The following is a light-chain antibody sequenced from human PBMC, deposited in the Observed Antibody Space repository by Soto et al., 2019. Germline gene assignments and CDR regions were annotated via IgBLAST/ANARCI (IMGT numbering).Light chain of an antibody. CDR3: SSYAGSSNV. J-gene: IGLJ1*01. Sequence: QSALTQPPSASRSPGQSVAISCTGTSSDVGGYNYVSWYQQHPGKAPKLMIYEVNKRPSGVPDRFSGPKSGSTASLTVSGLQAEDEADYYCSSYAGSSNVFGTGTKVTVL. V-gene: IGLV2-8*02. CDR1: SSDVGGYNY. CDR2: EVN.